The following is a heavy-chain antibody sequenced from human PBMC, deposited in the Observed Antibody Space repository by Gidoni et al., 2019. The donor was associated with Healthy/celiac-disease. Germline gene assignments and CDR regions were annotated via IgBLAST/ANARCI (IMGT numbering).Heavy chain of an antibody. CDR1: GYTFTSYP. D-gene: IGHD6-13*01. CDR3: ARDKTAAGQIYYYYGMDV. V-gene: IGHV7-4-1*01. J-gene: IGHJ6*02. Sequence: QVPLVQSGSELKTPGASVTVSCKASGYTFTSYPMNWVRQAPGQGLEWMGWINTNTGNPTYAQGFTGRFVFSLDTSVSTAYLQICSLKAEDTAVYYCARDKTAAGQIYYYYGMDVWGQGTTVTVSS. CDR2: INTNTGNP.